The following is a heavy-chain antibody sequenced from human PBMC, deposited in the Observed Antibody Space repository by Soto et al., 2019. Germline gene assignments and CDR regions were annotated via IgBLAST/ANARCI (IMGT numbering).Heavy chain of an antibody. V-gene: IGHV3-33*01. CDR3: ARSGPLTRDAFDI. Sequence: QVQLVESGGGVVQPGRSLRLSCAASGFTFSSYGMHWVRQAPGKGLEWVAVIWYDESNKYYADSVKGRFTISRDNSKNTLYLQMNSLRAEDTAVYYCARSGPLTRDAFDIWGQGTMVTVSS. CDR2: IWYDESNK. D-gene: IGHD3-10*01. J-gene: IGHJ3*02. CDR1: GFTFSSYG.